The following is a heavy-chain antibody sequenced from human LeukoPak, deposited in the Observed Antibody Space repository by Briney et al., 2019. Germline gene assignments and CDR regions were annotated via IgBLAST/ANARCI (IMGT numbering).Heavy chain of an antibody. CDR1: GFTVRSNY. V-gene: IGHV3-66*02. CDR2: IYSGGST. J-gene: IGHJ6*02. CDR3: ASRISRYYSSSWEKDGMDV. D-gene: IGHD6-13*01. Sequence: GGSLRLSCAASGFTVRSNYMSWVRQAPGKGLGWVSVIYSGGSTYYADSVKGRFTISRDNSKNTLYLQMNSLRAEDTAVYYCASRISRYYSSSWEKDGMDVWGQGTTVTVSS.